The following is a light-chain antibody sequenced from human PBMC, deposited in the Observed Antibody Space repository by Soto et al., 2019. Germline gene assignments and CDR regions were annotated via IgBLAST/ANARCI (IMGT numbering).Light chain of an antibody. CDR2: GAS. V-gene: IGKV3-15*01. CDR1: QSVKTY. CDR3: QQYKNFWT. J-gene: IGKJ1*01. Sequence: EIVMTQSPATLSVSPGGRATLSCRASQSVKTYLAWYQQRPGQPPRLLIYGASTRATGIPARFSGSGSGTEFSLTISSLQSEDFAVYYCQQYKNFWTFGQGTKVEIK.